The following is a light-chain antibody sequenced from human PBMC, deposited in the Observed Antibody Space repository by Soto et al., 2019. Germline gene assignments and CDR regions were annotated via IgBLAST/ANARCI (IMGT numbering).Light chain of an antibody. CDR2: DAS. V-gene: IGKV3-11*01. CDR3: QQRSNWPRT. J-gene: IGKJ2*01. CDR1: QSVSSD. Sequence: EIVLTQSPAALSLSPGERATLSCMANQSVSSDLAWYQQKPGQAPRLLMYDASKRATGIPARFSGSGSGTDFTLTISSLEPEDFAVYYCQQRSNWPRTFGQGTKLEIK.